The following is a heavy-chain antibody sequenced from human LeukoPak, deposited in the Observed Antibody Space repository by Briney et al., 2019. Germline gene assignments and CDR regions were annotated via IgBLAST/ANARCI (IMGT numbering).Heavy chain of an antibody. D-gene: IGHD6-19*01. J-gene: IGHJ6*03. CDR2: IYYSGST. V-gene: IGHV4-59*01. CDR3: AREYSSGWYSAYYYYMDV. CDR1: GGSITNYY. Sequence: SETLSLTCTVSGGSITNYYWGWIRQPPGKGLEWIGYIYYSGSTNYNPSLKSRVTISVDTSKNQFSLKMSSVTAADTAVYYCAREYSSGWYSAYYYYMDVWGKGTTVTISS.